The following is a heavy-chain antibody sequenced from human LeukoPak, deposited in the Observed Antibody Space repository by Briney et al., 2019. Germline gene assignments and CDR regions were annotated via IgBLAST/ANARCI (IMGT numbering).Heavy chain of an antibody. CDR1: GVSIFSYY. CDR3: ATGRSIRYFDY. V-gene: IGHV4-4*09. Sequence: SETLSLTCTVSGVSIFSYYWNWIRQPPGQGLEWIGYIHDSGTTNYNPSLKSRVSISIDTSKSQFSLKLTSATAADTAIYYCATGRSIRYFDYWGQGTLLSVSS. D-gene: IGHD4-17*01. CDR2: IHDSGTT. J-gene: IGHJ4*02.